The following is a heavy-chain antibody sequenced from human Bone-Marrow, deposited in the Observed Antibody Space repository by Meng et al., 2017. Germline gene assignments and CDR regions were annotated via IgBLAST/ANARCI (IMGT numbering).Heavy chain of an antibody. J-gene: IGHJ4*02. CDR1: GGTFSSYA. Sequence: VQLVQSGAEVKKPGSSVKLSCKASGGTFSSYAISWVRQAPGQGLEWMGGIIPIFGTANYAQKFQGRVTITADKSTSTAYMELSSLRSEDTAVYYCARGHTYDYVWGSYRFDYWGQGTLVTVSS. V-gene: IGHV1-69*06. CDR2: IIPIFGTA. CDR3: ARGHTYDYVWGSYRFDY. D-gene: IGHD3-16*02.